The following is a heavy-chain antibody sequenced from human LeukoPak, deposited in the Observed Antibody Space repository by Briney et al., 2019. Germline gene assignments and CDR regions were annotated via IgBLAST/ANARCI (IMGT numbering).Heavy chain of an antibody. J-gene: IGHJ3*02. CDR3: ARAHTNSSSSWYLSPLGAFDI. V-gene: IGHV3-21*01. D-gene: IGHD6-13*01. Sequence: GGSLRLSCAASGFTFSSYSMNWVRQAPGEGLEWVSSISSRSSYIYYADSVKGRFTISRDNAKNSLYLQMNSLRAEDTAVYYCARAHTNSSSSWYLSPLGAFDIWGQETMVTVSS. CDR2: ISSRSSYI. CDR1: GFTFSSYS.